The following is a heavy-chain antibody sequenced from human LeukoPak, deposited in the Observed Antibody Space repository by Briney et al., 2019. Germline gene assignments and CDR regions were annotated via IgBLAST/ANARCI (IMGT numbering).Heavy chain of an antibody. CDR3: VRDKGNDVGHT. Sequence: GGSLRLSCAASGFTVSSNYMSWVRQAPGKGLEWVSVIYSGGTTYYADSVKGRFTISRDNSKNTLYLQMNSLRADDTAVYYCVRDKGNDVGHTWGQGTLVTVSS. V-gene: IGHV3-66*01. J-gene: IGHJ5*02. CDR1: GFTVSSNY. CDR2: IYSGGTT. D-gene: IGHD1-1*01.